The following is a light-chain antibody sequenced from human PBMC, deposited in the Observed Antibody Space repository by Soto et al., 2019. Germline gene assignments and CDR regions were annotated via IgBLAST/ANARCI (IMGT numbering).Light chain of an antibody. CDR3: QQYNSYSQT. CDR2: AAS. Sequence: DIQVTQSPSSLSASVGDRVTITCQASQDISNYLNWYQQKPGKAPKLLIYAASSLQSGVPSRFSGSGSGTDFTLTISSLQPDDFATYYCQQYNSYSQTFGQGTKVDIK. V-gene: IGKV1-16*01. CDR1: QDISNY. J-gene: IGKJ1*01.